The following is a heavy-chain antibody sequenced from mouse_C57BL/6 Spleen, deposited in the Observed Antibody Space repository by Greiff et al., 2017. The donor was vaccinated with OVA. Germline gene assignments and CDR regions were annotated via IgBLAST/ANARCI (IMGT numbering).Heavy chain of an antibody. CDR2: INPKNGGT. CDR1: GYTFTDYY. J-gene: IGHJ2*01. Sequence: VQLQQSGPELVKPGASVKISCKASGYTFTDYYMNWVKQSHGKSLEWIGDINPKNGGTSYNQKFKGKATLTVDKSSSTAYMELRSLTSEDSAVYYCARERSSGYFDYWGQGTTLTVSS. CDR3: ARERSSGYFDY. V-gene: IGHV1-26*01. D-gene: IGHD3-2*02.